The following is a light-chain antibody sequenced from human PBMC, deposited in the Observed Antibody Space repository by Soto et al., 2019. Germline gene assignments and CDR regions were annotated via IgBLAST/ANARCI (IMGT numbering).Light chain of an antibody. CDR3: QQYDNLIT. V-gene: IGKV3D-20*01. J-gene: IGKJ4*01. CDR1: RSLSSIY. Sequence: EIVLTQSPATLSLSPGERATLSCGAGRSLSSIYLAWYQQKPGLAPRLVIYDASSRATGIPDRFSGSGSGTDFTLTINRLEPEDFAVYYCQQYDNLITFGGGTKVEIK. CDR2: DAS.